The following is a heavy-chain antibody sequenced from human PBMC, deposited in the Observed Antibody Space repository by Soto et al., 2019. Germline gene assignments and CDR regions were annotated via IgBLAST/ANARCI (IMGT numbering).Heavy chain of an antibody. CDR1: GYNFTSYW. J-gene: IGHJ4*02. Sequence: PGESLKISCQASGYNFTSYWIAWVRQTPGRGFEWLGVIYPDDSDTRYSPSLERPVTISADTSTNTVFLRWNRLGASDTGIYFCARLSYLQTPGDYWGQRTPVTVSS. CDR2: IYPDDSDT. D-gene: IGHD3-10*01. V-gene: IGHV5-51*01. CDR3: ARLSYLQTPGDY.